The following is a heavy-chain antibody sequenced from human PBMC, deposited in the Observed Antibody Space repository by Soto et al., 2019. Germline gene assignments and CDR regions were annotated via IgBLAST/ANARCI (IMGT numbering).Heavy chain of an antibody. CDR1: GFTFSSYW. J-gene: IGHJ6*02. D-gene: IGHD2-15*01. V-gene: IGHV3-74*01. Sequence: GGSLRLSCAASGFTFSSYWMHWVRQAPGKGLVWVSRINSDGSSTSYADSVKGRFTISRDNAKNTLYLQMNSLRAEDTAVYYCASEAARYYYGMDVWGQGTTVTVSS. CDR3: ASEAARYYYGMDV. CDR2: INSDGSST.